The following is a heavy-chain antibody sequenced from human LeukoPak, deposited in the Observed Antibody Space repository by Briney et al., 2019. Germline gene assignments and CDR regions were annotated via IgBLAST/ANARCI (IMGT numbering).Heavy chain of an antibody. CDR2: MYYSGST. D-gene: IGHD5-12*01. V-gene: IGHV4-39*07. J-gene: IGHJ5*02. CDR3: ARASIISLGWFDP. CDR1: GDSISSSGYY. Sequence: SETLSLTCTVSGDSISSSGYYWGWIRQPPGKGLEWIGSMYYSGSTYYNLSLKSRVTISVDTSKNQFSLKLSSVTAADTAVYYCARASIISLGWFDPWGQGTLVTVSS.